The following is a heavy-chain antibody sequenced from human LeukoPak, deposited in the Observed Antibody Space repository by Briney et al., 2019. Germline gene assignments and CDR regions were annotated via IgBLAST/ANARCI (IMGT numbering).Heavy chain of an antibody. Sequence: GGSLRLSCAASGFTFSSYSMNWVRQAPGKGLEWVSYISSSSSTIYYADSVKGRFTISRDNAKNSLYLQMNSLRAEDTAVYYCAKDRPTQKLWFGDTGDWYFDLWGRGTLVTVSS. J-gene: IGHJ2*01. CDR3: AKDRPTQKLWFGDTGDWYFDL. D-gene: IGHD3-10*01. CDR1: GFTFSSYS. CDR2: ISSSSSTI. V-gene: IGHV3-48*04.